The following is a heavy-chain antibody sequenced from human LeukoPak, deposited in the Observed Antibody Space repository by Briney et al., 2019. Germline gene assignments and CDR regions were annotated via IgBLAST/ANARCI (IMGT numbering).Heavy chain of an antibody. Sequence: PSETLSLTCTVSGGSISSSNYYWGWIRQPPGKGLEWIGSIYYSGSTYYNPSLKSRVTISVDTSKNQFSLKLSSVTAADTAVYYCARQRKGTVGATSLDYWGQGTLITVSS. V-gene: IGHV4-39*01. CDR2: IYYSGST. CDR1: GGSISSSNYY. CDR3: ARQRKGTVGATSLDY. D-gene: IGHD1-26*01. J-gene: IGHJ4*02.